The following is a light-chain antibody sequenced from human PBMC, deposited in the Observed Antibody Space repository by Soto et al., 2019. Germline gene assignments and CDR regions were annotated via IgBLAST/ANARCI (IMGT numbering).Light chain of an antibody. Sequence: DIQMTQSPSSLSASVGDRVTITCRASQSISSYLNWYQQKPGRAPKLLIFDASSLESGVPSRFSGNGSGTEFTLTISGLQPDDFASYYCQQYNSYSGMFGQGTKVDNK. CDR2: DAS. CDR1: QSISSY. CDR3: QQYNSYSGM. J-gene: IGKJ1*01. V-gene: IGKV1-5*01.